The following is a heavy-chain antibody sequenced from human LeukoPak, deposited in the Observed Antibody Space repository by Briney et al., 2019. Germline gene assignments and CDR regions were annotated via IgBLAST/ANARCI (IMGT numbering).Heavy chain of an antibody. CDR2: IYHSGGT. D-gene: IGHD3-22*01. V-gene: IGHV4-39*07. CDR1: GGSISSGSYY. Sequence: SETLSLTCTVSGGSISSGSYYWSWIRQPPGKGLEWIGSIYHSGGTYYNPSLKSRVTISVDTSKNQFSLKLSSVTAADTAVYYCARWGYYDSSGYYSPASYFDYWGQGTLVTVSS. J-gene: IGHJ4*02. CDR3: ARWGYYDSSGYYSPASYFDY.